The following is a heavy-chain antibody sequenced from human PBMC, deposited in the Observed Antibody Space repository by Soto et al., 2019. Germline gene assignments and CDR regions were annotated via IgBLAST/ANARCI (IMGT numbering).Heavy chain of an antibody. CDR1: GFTFSDYY. V-gene: IGHV3-11*03. D-gene: IGHD7-27*01. J-gene: IGHJ4*02. Sequence: PGGSLRLSCAASGFTFSDYYMSWIRQAPGKGLEWLSYISGSNTYTDYADSVKGRFTISRDNAKNSLYLQMNSLRADDTAVYYCARSMKTGKNFAYWGQGTLVTVSS. CDR2: ISGSNTYT. CDR3: ARSMKTGKNFAY.